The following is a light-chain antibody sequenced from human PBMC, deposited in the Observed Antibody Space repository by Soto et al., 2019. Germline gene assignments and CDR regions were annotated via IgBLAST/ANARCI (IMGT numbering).Light chain of an antibody. CDR3: QQYNNWWT. CDR2: GAS. J-gene: IGKJ1*01. V-gene: IGKV3-15*01. Sequence: EIVMTQSPATRSVSPGERATLSCRASQSVSNNLAWYQKKPGQAPRLLIYGASTRATGIPARFSGSGSGTEFTLTISSLQSEDFAVYYCQQYNNWWTFGQGTKVEIK. CDR1: QSVSNN.